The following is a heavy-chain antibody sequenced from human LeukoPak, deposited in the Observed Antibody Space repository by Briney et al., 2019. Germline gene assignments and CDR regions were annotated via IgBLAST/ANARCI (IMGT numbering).Heavy chain of an antibody. CDR1: GFTFSSYA. CDR3: ARSRDGYNYLDY. Sequence: GGSLRLSCAASGFTFSSYAMSWVRQAPGKGLEWVSAISGSGGSTYYADSVKGRFTISRDNSKNTLYLQMNSMRAEDTAVYYCARSRDGYNYLDYWGQGTLVTVSS. D-gene: IGHD5-24*01. V-gene: IGHV3-23*01. J-gene: IGHJ4*02. CDR2: ISGSGGST.